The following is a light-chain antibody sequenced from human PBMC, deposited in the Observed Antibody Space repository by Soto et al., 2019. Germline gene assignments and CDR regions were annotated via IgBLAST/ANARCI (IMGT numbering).Light chain of an antibody. J-gene: IGKJ4*01. CDR3: QQYNNWPPLT. V-gene: IGKV3-15*01. CDR1: QSVSNN. CDR2: GAS. Sequence: ELVLTQSPGTLSLSPGERATLSCRASQSVSNNYLVWYQHKPGQAPRLLIYGASTRATGIPARFSGSGSGTEFTLTISSLQSEDFAVYYCQQYNNWPPLTFGGGTKVDIK.